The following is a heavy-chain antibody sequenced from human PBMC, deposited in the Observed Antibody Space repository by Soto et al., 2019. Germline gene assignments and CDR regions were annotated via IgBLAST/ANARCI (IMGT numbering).Heavy chain of an antibody. CDR1: GYTFTSYA. Sequence: ASVKVSCKASGYTFTSYAMHWVRQAPGQRLEWMGWINAGNGNTKYSQKLQGRVTMTTDTSSSTAYMELRSLRSDDTAVYYCARYCSSTSCYGHVDYWGQGTLVTVSS. J-gene: IGHJ4*02. D-gene: IGHD2-2*01. CDR2: INAGNGNT. V-gene: IGHV1-3*01. CDR3: ARYCSSTSCYGHVDY.